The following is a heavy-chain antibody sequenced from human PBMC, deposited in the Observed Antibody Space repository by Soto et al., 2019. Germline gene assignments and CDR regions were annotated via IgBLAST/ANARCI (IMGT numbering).Heavy chain of an antibody. CDR1: GFTFSSYG. J-gene: IGHJ6*02. D-gene: IGHD6-13*01. CDR3: ARDRSSSWYYYYYGMDV. Sequence: QVQLVESGGGVVQPGRSLRLSCAASGFTFSSYGMHWVRQAPGKGLEWVAIIWYDGSDKYYADSVKGRFTISRDNSKNXXYLQINTLRAEDTAVYYCARDRSSSWYYYYYGMDVWGQGTTVTVSS. V-gene: IGHV3-33*01. CDR2: IWYDGSDK.